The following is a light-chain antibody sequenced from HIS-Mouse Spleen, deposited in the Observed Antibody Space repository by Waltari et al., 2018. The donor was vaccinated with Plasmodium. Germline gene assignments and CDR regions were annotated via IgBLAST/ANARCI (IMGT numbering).Light chain of an antibody. J-gene: IGLJ2*01. V-gene: IGLV3-19*01. Sequence: SSELTQDPAVSVALGQTVRITCQGDSLRSYYASWYQQKPGQAPVLVIYGKNNRPSGLPDRFSGSSSGNTASLTITGAQAEDEAYYYCNSRDSSGTHGVFGGGTKLTVL. CDR3: NSRDSSGTHGV. CDR1: SLRSYY. CDR2: GKN.